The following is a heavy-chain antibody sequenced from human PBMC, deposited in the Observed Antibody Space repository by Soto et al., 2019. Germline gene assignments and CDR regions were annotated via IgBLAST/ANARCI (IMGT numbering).Heavy chain of an antibody. CDR2: INHSGGT. J-gene: IGHJ4*02. Sequence: PSETLSLTCAVYGGSFSGYYWSWIRQPPVKGLEWIGEINHSGGTNYNPSLKSRVTISVDTSKNQFSLKLSSVTAADTAVFYCARLRWEQPWVFDYWGKGTLVTVSS. CDR3: ARLRWEQPWVFDY. D-gene: IGHD1-26*01. V-gene: IGHV4-34*01. CDR1: GGSFSGYY.